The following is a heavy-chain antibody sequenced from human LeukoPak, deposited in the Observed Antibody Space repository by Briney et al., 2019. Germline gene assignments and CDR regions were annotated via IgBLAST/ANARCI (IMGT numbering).Heavy chain of an antibody. D-gene: IGHD3-9*01. J-gene: IGHJ4*02. CDR3: ARFRNVLRYFPPDY. V-gene: IGHV1-18*01. Sequence: ASVKVSCKGSGYTFTSYGISWVRQAPGQGLEWMGWISAYNGNTNYAQKLQGRVTMTTDTSTSTAYMELRSLRSDDTAVYYCARFRNVLRYFPPDYWGQGTLVTVSS. CDR1: GYTFTSYG. CDR2: ISAYNGNT.